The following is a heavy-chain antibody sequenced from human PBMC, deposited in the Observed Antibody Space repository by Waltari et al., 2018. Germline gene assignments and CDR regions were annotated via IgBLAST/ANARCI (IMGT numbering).Heavy chain of an antibody. D-gene: IGHD3-3*01. V-gene: IGHV1-8*02. CDR3: ARVHYDFWSGYYI. CDR1: GYPFSAYD. CDR2: INPKSGNT. Sequence: QMQLVQSGAEVKKPGASVKVSCKASGYPFSAYDINGVRQATGHGLEWMGWINPKSGNTVSAQNFQDRVTITRDPSTSTVYMELSSLRSDDAAVYYCARVHYDFWSGYYIWGQGTLVTVPS. J-gene: IGHJ4*02.